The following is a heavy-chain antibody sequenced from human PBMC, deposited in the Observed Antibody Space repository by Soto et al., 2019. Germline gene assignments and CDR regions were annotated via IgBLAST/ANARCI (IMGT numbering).Heavy chain of an antibody. CDR2: IYYSGST. D-gene: IGHD6-19*01. J-gene: IGHJ4*02. Sequence: QVQLQESGPGLVKPSETLSLTCTVSGGSVSSGSYYWSWIRQPPGKGLEWIGYIYYSGSTNYNPSLKSRVTISVDTSKNQFSLKLSSVTAADTAVYYCARDSGQWLAYDYWGQGTLVTVSS. CDR1: GGSVSSGSYY. CDR3: ARDSGQWLAYDY. V-gene: IGHV4-61*01.